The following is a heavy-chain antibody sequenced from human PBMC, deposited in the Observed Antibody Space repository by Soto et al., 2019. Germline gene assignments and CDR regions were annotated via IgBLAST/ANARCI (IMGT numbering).Heavy chain of an antibody. V-gene: IGHV1-2*02. CDR2: INPNSGGT. D-gene: IGHD2-15*01. Sequence: ASVKVSCKASGYTFTGYYMHWVRQAPGQGLEWMGWINPNSGGTNYAQKFQGRVTITADESTSTAYMELSSLRSEDTAVYYCARAPCSGGSCYLWYYYGMDVWGQGTTVTVP. J-gene: IGHJ6*02. CDR3: ARAPCSGGSCYLWYYYGMDV. CDR1: GYTFTGYY.